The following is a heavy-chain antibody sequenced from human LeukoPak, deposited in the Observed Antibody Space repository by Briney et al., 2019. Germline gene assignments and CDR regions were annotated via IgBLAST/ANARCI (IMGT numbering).Heavy chain of an antibody. J-gene: IGHJ4*02. CDR3: ARGSGYSYNEYFFDN. D-gene: IGHD5-18*01. V-gene: IGHV4-38-2*02. CDR2: IYHSGST. CDR1: GYSISSGYY. Sequence: SETLSLICTVSGYSISSGYYWGWIRQPPGKGLEWIGSIYHSGSTYYNPSLKSRVSISVDTSKNQFSLKLSSVTAADTALYYCARGSGYSYNEYFFDNWGQGTLVTVSS.